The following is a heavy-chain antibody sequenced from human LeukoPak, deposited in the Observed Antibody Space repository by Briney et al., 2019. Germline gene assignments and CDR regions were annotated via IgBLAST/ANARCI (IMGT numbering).Heavy chain of an antibody. Sequence: SETLSLTCTVSGDSISRSSSYRGWIRQPPGKGLEWIGSFQFGGATYYSPSLKSRVTKSVDTSKNQFSLQLNSVTAADTAVYYCARHVSDCSAGSCYSYFDPWGQGTLVTVSS. CDR1: GDSISRSSSY. CDR3: ARHVSDCSAGSCYSYFDP. J-gene: IGHJ5*02. D-gene: IGHD2-15*01. V-gene: IGHV4-39*01. CDR2: FQFGGAT.